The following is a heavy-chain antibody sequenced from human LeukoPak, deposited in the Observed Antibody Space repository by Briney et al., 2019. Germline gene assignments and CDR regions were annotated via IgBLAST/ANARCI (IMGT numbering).Heavy chain of an antibody. CDR2: ISSSATYI. D-gene: IGHD4-17*01. Sequence: GGSLRLSCGGSGFTFSSYTMNWVRQAPGKGLEWVASISSSATYIYYADSMRGRFTISRDDAKKSVFLHMNSLRAEDTAVYFCATWDDYGDFVASEYWGQGTLVTVSS. CDR1: GFTFSSYT. CDR3: ATWDDYGDFVASEY. J-gene: IGHJ4*02. V-gene: IGHV3-21*01.